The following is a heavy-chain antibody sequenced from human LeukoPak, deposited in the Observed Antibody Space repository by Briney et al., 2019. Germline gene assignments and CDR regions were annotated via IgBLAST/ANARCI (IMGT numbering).Heavy chain of an antibody. V-gene: IGHV3-23*01. CDR2: ISGSGDST. CDR3: AKTRPLDSSSWSHGDY. CDR1: GFTFSSYA. D-gene: IGHD6-13*01. J-gene: IGHJ4*02. Sequence: GGSLRLSCAASGFTFSSYAMSWVRQAPGKGLEWVSAISGSGDSTYYGDSVKGRFTISRDNSKNTLNLQTNSLRAEDTAVYYCAKTRPLDSSSWSHGDYWGQGPLVTVSS.